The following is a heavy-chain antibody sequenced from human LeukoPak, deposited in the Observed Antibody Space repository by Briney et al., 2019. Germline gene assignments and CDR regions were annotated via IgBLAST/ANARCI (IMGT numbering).Heavy chain of an antibody. Sequence: KPGGSLRLSCAASGFTFSDYSLNWVRQAPGKGLEWVSSIGSSGDFIYYADSVKGRFTISRDNAKKSLFLEMNSLRAEDTALYFCARETIPLSVPDGSGSYYYYYYMDVWGKGTRVTVSS. CDR1: GFTFSDYS. D-gene: IGHD3-22*01. J-gene: IGHJ6*03. V-gene: IGHV3-21*01. CDR2: IGSSGDFI. CDR3: ARETIPLSVPDGSGSYYYYYYMDV.